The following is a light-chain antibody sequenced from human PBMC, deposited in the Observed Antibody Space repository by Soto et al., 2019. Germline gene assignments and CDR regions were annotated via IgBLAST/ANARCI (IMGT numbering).Light chain of an antibody. CDR2: GAS. CDR1: QSVSSSH. CDR3: QQYNNWPLT. J-gene: IGKJ4*01. Sequence: EIVLTQSPGTLSSSPGERATLSCRASQSVSSSHLAWYQQKPGQAPRLLIYGASSRATGIPDRFSGSGSGTDFTLTISRLEPEDFAVYYCQQYNNWPLTFGGGTKVEIK. V-gene: IGKV3-20*01.